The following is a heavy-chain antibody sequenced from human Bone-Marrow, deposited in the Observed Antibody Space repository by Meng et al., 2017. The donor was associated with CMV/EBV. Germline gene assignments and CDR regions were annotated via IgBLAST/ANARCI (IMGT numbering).Heavy chain of an antibody. Sequence: GSLRLSCTVSGGSISSYFWSWIRQPPGKGLERLGYVDNSGNTNYSPSLKSRVTISLDPSKNQFSLNLTSVTVADTAVYFCARDGLQWFDPWGQGTLVTVSS. CDR3: ARDGLQWFDP. CDR1: GGSISSYF. CDR2: VDNSGNT. J-gene: IGHJ5*02. V-gene: IGHV4-59*01. D-gene: IGHD4-11*01.